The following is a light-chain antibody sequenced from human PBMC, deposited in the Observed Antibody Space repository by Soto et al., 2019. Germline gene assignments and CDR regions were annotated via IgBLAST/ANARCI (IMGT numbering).Light chain of an antibody. Sequence: QMTQSPSSLSASVGDRLSITCRASQVITNDLGWYQQRPGKAPKRLIYAASTLQSGVPSRFSGSGSGTEFTLSISSLQPEDVATYYCLQLNTYPWTFGQGTKVEIK. V-gene: IGKV1-17*01. CDR2: AAS. J-gene: IGKJ1*01. CDR1: QVITND. CDR3: LQLNTYPWT.